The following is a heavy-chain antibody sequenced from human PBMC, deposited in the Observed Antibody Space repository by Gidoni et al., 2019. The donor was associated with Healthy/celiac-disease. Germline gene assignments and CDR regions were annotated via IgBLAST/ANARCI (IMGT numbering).Heavy chain of an antibody. D-gene: IGHD6-13*01. CDR3: ARDGYSSSPPYYYYGMDV. J-gene: IGHJ6*02. CDR2: IWYDGSNK. Sequence: QVQLVESGGGVVQPGRSLRLSCAASGLTFSSYGMHWVRQAPGKGLEWVAFIWYDGSNKYYADSVKGRFIISRDNSKNTLYLQMNSLRAEDTAVYYCARDGYSSSPPYYYYGMDVWGQGTTVTVSS. CDR1: GLTFSSYG. V-gene: IGHV3-33*01.